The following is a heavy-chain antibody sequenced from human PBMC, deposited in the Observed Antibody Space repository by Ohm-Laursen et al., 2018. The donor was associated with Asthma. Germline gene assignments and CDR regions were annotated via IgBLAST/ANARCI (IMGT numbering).Heavy chain of an antibody. CDR3: GRKRGSCITSTCYSLDF. V-gene: IGHV1-69*01. D-gene: IGHD2-15*01. CDR1: GGTFNDYV. Sequence: SSVKVSCKSLGGTFNDYVIGWVRQAPGQGLEWMGGINSVFATTDYGQKFRGRVAITADESTATVYMELSSLRSDDTALYYCGRKRGSCITSTCYSLDFWGQGTMVTVSS. J-gene: IGHJ4*02. CDR2: INSVFATT.